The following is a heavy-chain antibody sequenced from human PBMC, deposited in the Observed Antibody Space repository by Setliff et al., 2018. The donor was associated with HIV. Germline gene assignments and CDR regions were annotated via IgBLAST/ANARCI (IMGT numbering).Heavy chain of an antibody. CDR3: AREECTSWPRVHY. D-gene: IGHD6-13*01. Sequence: KTSETLSLTCSVSGVSISFGCYYWSWIRQPAGKGLEWIGRMHTSGSTSYNPSLKSRVTISTDTSKNQFSLELTSVIAADTAVYYCAREECTSWPRVHYWGQGALVTVSS. V-gene: IGHV4-61*02. J-gene: IGHJ4*02. CDR1: GVSISFGCYY. CDR2: MHTSGST.